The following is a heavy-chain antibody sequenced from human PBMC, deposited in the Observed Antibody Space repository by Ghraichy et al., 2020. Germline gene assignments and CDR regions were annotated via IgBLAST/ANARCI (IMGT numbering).Heavy chain of an antibody. V-gene: IGHV3-15*07. CDR1: GFTFSNAW. CDR2: IKSHRDGWTT. CDR3: VSVIAVLNDY. D-gene: IGHD5/OR15-5a*01. J-gene: IGHJ4*02. Sequence: GGSLRLSCAVSGFTFSNAWMNWIRQAPGKGLEWVGRIKSHRDGWTTDYAAPVKRRFTISRHDSKNTMYLQMNSLKTEDTAVYYCVSVIAVLNDYWGQGTGVTVS.